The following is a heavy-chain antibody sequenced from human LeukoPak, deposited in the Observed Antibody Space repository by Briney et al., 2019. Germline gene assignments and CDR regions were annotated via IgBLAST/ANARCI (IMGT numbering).Heavy chain of an antibody. CDR2: SYYSGNT. V-gene: IGHV4-39*01. Sequence: SETLSLTCTVSGGSISSSSYYWGWIRQPPGKGLEWIGSSYYSGNTHYNPSLKSRVTISVDTSKNQFSLKLSSVTAADTAVYYCARTVVNYFDYWGQGTLVTVTS. J-gene: IGHJ4*02. CDR1: GGSISSSSYY. CDR3: ARTVVNYFDY.